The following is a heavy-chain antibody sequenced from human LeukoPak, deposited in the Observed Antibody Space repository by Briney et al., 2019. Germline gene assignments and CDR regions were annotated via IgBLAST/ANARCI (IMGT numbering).Heavy chain of an antibody. Sequence: GESLKISCKASGYSFTNYWIACVRQKPGKGLEWMGIMHPGESEINYSPSFEGQATITADTSISTAYLEWYRLKASDSAIYYCAKTIASLGSGARYFDPWGQGTMITVSS. CDR2: MHPGESEI. CDR1: GYSFTNYW. J-gene: IGHJ5*02. CDR3: AKTIASLGSGARYFDP. D-gene: IGHD5/OR15-5a*01. V-gene: IGHV5-51*01.